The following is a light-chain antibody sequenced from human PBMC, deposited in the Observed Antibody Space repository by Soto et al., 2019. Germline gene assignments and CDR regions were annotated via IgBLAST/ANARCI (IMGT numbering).Light chain of an antibody. CDR1: QSISTW. Sequence: DIQMTQSPSTLSASVGDTVTITCRASQSISTWLAWYQQKPGKAPKLLIYDASSLESGVPSRFSGRGSAAEFPLTISSLQPDDFETYYCQQYNRYYRKFGKATKADI. CDR2: DAS. CDR3: QQYNRYYRK. V-gene: IGKV1-5*01. J-gene: IGKJ1*01.